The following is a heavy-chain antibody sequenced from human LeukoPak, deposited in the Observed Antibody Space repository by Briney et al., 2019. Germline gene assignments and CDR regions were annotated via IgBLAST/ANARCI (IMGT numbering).Heavy chain of an antibody. V-gene: IGHV1-18*01. J-gene: IGHJ3*02. Sequence: ASVKVSCKASGYTFTSYGISWVRQAPGQGLEWMGWISAYNGNTNYAQKLQGRVTMTTDTSTSTAYMELRSLRSDDTAVYYCARTEGYCSSTSCFEDAFDIWGQGTMVTVSS. CDR2: ISAYNGNT. D-gene: IGHD2-2*01. CDR1: GYTFTSYG. CDR3: ARTEGYCSSTSCFEDAFDI.